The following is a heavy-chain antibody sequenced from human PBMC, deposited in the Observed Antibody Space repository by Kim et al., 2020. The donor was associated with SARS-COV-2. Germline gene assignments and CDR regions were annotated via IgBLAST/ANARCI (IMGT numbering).Heavy chain of an antibody. Sequence: GGSLRLSCAGSGFTFSSYTVTWVRQAPGKGLEWVSSISGSGTYISYADSVRGRFIISRDNAKNSMFLEMHSLRVEDTAVYYCAREEWLNWTYDGNYYVDSWGQGTRVTVSS. CDR2: ISGSGTYI. CDR1: GFTFSSYT. CDR3: AREEWLNWTYDGNYYVDS. D-gene: IGHD1-7*01. V-gene: IGHV3-21*01. J-gene: IGHJ4*02.